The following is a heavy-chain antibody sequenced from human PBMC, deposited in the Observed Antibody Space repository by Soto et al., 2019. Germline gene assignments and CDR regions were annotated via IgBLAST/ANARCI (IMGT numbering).Heavy chain of an antibody. CDR3: ARHGVPYYYGMDV. CDR2: IYSGGST. Sequence: GGSLRLSCAASGFSVTGNHMSWVRQAPGKGLEWVSVIYSGGSTYYADSVKGRFTISRDNSKSTLYLQMNSLRAEDTAVYYCARHGVPYYYGMDVWGQGTTVTVSS. J-gene: IGHJ6*02. V-gene: IGHV3-53*01. D-gene: IGHD4-17*01. CDR1: GFSVTGNH.